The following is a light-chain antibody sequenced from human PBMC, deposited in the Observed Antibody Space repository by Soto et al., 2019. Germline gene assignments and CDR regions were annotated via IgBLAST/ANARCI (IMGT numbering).Light chain of an antibody. J-gene: IGLJ2*01. CDR1: SSDVGGYNF. CDR2: DVS. V-gene: IGLV2-11*01. Sequence: QSALTQPRSVSGSPGQSVTISCTGTSSDVGGYNFVSWYQQHPGKAPKLMIYDVSQWPSGVPDRFSGSKSGNTASLTISGLQDEDEADYYCCSYAGSHFLFGGGTKVTVL. CDR3: CSYAGSHFL.